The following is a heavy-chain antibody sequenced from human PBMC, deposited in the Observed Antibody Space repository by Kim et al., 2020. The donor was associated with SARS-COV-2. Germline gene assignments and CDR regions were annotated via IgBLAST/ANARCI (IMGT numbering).Heavy chain of an antibody. D-gene: IGHD6-19*01. J-gene: IGHJ4*02. CDR2: INSDGSST. CDR3: ARLQFSSGWYCFDY. Sequence: GGSLRLSCAASGFTFSSHWMHWVRQAPGKGLVWVSRINSDGSSTSYADSVKGRFTISRDNAKNTLYLQMNSLRADDTAVYYCARLQFSSGWYCFDYWGQGTRVTVSS. V-gene: IGHV3-74*01. CDR1: GFTFSSHW.